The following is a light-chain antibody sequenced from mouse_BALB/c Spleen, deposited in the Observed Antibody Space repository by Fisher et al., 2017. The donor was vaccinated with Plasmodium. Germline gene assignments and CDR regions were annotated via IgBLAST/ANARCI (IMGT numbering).Light chain of an antibody. CDR2: YAS. CDR1: QSISNY. Sequence: DIVLTQSPATLSVTPGDRVSLSCRASQSISNYLHWYHQKSHESPRPLIKYASQSISGIPSRFSGSGSGTDFTLSINSVETEDFGMYFCQQSNSWPLAFGAGTKLELK. CDR3: QQSNSWPLA. V-gene: IGKV5-45*01. J-gene: IGKJ5*01.